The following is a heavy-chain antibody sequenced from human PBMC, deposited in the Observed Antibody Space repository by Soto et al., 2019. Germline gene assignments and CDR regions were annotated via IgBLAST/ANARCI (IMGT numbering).Heavy chain of an antibody. CDR2: IIPIFGTA. J-gene: IGHJ4*02. CDR3: ARTSSRDGYNRPFGY. CDR1: GGTFSSYA. Sequence: SVKVSCKASGGTFSSYAISWVRQAPGQGLEWMGGIIPIFGTANYAQKFQGRVTITADKSTSTAYMELGSLRSEDTAVYYCARTSSRDGYNRPFGYWGQGTLVTVSS. D-gene: IGHD5-12*01. V-gene: IGHV1-69*06.